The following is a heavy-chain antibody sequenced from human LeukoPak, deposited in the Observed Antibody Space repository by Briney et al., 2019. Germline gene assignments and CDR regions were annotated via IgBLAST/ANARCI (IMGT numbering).Heavy chain of an antibody. CDR2: TYYSGST. CDR3: ARDKTSNTAMVAGAFDI. J-gene: IGHJ3*02. V-gene: IGHV4-59*01. D-gene: IGHD5-18*01. CDR1: GGSISSYY. Sequence: SETLSLTCTASGGSISSYYWSWIRQPPGKGLEWIGYTYYSGSTNYNPSLKSRVTISVDTSKNQFSLKLSSVTAADTAVYYRARDKTSNTAMVAGAFDIWGQGTMVTVSS.